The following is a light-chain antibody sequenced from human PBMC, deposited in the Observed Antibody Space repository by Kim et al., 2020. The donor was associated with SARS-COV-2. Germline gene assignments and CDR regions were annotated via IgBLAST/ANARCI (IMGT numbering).Light chain of an antibody. CDR1: SSNIGGNT. CDR3: ATWDDSLNGKWV. Sequence: QSVTISCSGSSSNIGGNTVSWYQQLPGTAPKLVIYSNNQRPSGVPDRFSGSKSHTSASLAISGLQSDDEADYYCATWDDSLNGKWVFGGGTKLTVL. J-gene: IGLJ3*02. V-gene: IGLV1-44*01. CDR2: SNN.